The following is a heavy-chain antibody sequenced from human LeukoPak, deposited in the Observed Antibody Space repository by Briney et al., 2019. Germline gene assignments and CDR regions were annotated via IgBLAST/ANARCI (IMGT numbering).Heavy chain of an antibody. CDR1: GYTFTGYY. Sequence: ASVKVSCKASGYTFTGYYMHWVRQAPGQGLEWMGWINPNSGGTNYAQKFQGRVTMTRDTSISTAYMELSSLRSEDTAVYYCATTLTLAGNFDYWGQGTLVTVSS. V-gene: IGHV1-2*02. J-gene: IGHJ4*02. D-gene: IGHD6-19*01. CDR3: ATTLTLAGNFDY. CDR2: INPNSGGT.